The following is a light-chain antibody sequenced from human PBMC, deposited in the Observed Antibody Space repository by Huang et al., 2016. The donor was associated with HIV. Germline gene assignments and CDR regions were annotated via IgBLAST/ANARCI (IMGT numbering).Light chain of an antibody. Sequence: IQLTQSPSSLSASVGDRVTITCRASQGISSFLAWFQQKPGKAPKRLMYAASTLHSGVPLRFSGSGSGTDFTRTISSLQPEDFATYYCQQFNNYPLTFGGGTKVEIK. J-gene: IGKJ4*01. CDR1: QGISSF. CDR2: AAS. CDR3: QQFNNYPLT. V-gene: IGKV1-9*01.